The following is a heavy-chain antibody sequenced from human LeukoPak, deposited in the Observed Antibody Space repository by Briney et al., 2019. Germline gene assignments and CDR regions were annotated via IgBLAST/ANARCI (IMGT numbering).Heavy chain of an antibody. CDR2: VNPNSGGT. V-gene: IGHV1-2*02. Sequence: ASVKVSCKASGYTFTGYYMHWVRQAPGQGLEWMGWVNPNSGGTNYARKFQGRVTMTRDTSISTAYMELSRLRPDDTAVYYCVRAGGSTGNNWFDPWGQGTLVSVSS. CDR3: VRAGGSTGNNWFDP. D-gene: IGHD2-2*01. CDR1: GYTFTGYY. J-gene: IGHJ5*02.